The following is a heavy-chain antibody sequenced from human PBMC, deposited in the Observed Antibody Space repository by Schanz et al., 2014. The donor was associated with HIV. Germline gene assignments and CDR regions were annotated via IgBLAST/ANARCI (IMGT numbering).Heavy chain of an antibody. J-gene: IGHJ5*01. V-gene: IGHV3-30*03. CDR1: GFSFDTFG. CDR3: ARDKSNLGMDS. Sequence: QVQLVESGGGVVQPGRSLRLSCAGSGFSFDTFGIHWVRQAPGKGLAWLAVISYDGRNKKFANSVKGRFHISRDNAKNSLYLQMNTLRADDTAVYYCARDKSNLGMDSWGQGTLVTVSS. CDR2: ISYDGRNK.